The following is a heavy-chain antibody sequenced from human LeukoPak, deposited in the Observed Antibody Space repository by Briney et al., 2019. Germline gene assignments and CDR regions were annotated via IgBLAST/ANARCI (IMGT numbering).Heavy chain of an antibody. Sequence: GGSLRLSCAASGFTFSSYTMNWVRQAPGKGLEWVSAISGSGGSTYYADSVKGRFTISRDNSKNTLYLQMNSLRAEDTAVYYCAKVGTATAIPTRGDYWGQGTLVTVSS. CDR3: AKVGTATAIPTRGDY. V-gene: IGHV3-23*01. J-gene: IGHJ4*02. CDR1: GFTFSSYT. CDR2: ISGSGGST. D-gene: IGHD2-2*02.